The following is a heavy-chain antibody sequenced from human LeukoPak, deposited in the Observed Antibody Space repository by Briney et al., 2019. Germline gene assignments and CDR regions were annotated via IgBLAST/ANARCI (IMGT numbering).Heavy chain of an antibody. D-gene: IGHD3-16*01. CDR3: ARVGRGDHTWGSYYCDH. V-gene: IGHV4-59*01. CDR1: GDSFSSYH. Sequence: SETLSLTCTVSGDSFSSYHWSWLRQPPGKGLEWIGYISSSGSTSYNPSLETRLTISVDTSKNQFSLKLSSVTAAGTAVYYCARVGRGDHTWGSYYCDHWGQGTLVSVSS. J-gene: IGHJ4*02. CDR2: ISSSGST.